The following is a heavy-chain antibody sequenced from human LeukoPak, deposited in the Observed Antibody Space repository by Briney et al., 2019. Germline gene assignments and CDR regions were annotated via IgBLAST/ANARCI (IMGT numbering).Heavy chain of an antibody. CDR3: ARDRSSSFLLYFQH. CDR1: GFTFSSYA. D-gene: IGHD6-6*01. V-gene: IGHV3-30*04. CDR2: ISYDGSNK. Sequence: PGRSLRLSCAASGFTFSSYAMHWVRQAPGKGLEWVAVISYDGSNKYYADSVKGRFTISRDNSKNTLYLQMNSLRAEDTAVYYCARDRSSSFLLYFQHWGQGTLVTVSS. J-gene: IGHJ1*01.